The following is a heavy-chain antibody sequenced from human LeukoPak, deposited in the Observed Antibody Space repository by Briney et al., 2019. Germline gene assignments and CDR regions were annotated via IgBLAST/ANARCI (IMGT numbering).Heavy chain of an antibody. V-gene: IGHV4-39*07. CDR3: ARGSEEYFGTFDI. Sequence: SETLSLTCTVSGGSISSSSYYWGWIRQPPGKGLEWIGSIYYSGSTYYNPSLKSRVTISVDTSKNQFSLKLSSVTAADTAVYYCARGSEEYFGTFDIWGQGTMVTVSS. CDR2: IYYSGST. CDR1: GGSISSSSYY. D-gene: IGHD2/OR15-2a*01. J-gene: IGHJ3*02.